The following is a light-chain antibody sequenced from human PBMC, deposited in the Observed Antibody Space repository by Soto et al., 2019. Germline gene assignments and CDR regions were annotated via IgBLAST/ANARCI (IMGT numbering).Light chain of an antibody. V-gene: IGLV2-23*02. Sequence: ALTEAASGSGSPGQSITISCTGTSSDVGRYNLVTWYQHYPGKAPELMIYDVSKRPSGVVNRFSGSKSGNTASLTISGLQAEDEADYYCCTYAGSNTYVFGTGTKVTVL. CDR3: CTYAGSNTYV. CDR1: SSDVGRYNL. CDR2: DVS. J-gene: IGLJ1*01.